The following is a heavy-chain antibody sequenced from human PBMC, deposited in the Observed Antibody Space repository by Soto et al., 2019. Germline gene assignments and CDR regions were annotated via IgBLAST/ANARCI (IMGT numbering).Heavy chain of an antibody. CDR2: IYYSGST. Sequence: PSETLSLTCTVSGGSISSYYWSWIRQPPGKGLEWIGYIYYSGSTNYNPSLKSRVTISVDTSKNQFSPKLSSVTAADTAVYYCARVYPGYWFDPWGQGTLVTVSS. V-gene: IGHV4-59*08. CDR3: ARVYPGYWFDP. CDR1: GGSISSYY. J-gene: IGHJ5*02. D-gene: IGHD2-2*01.